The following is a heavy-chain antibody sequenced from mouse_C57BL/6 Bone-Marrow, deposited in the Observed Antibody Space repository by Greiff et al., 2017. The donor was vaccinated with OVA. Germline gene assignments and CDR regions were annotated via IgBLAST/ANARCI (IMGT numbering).Heavy chain of an antibody. D-gene: IGHD2-2*01. CDR3: ARRRGGYEDYAMDY. V-gene: IGHV8-12*01. Sequence: QVTLKESGPGILQSSQTLSLTCSFSGFSLSTSGMGVSWIRQPSGKGLEWLAHIYWDDDKRYNPSLKSRLTISKDTSRNQVFLKITSVDTADTATYYCARRRGGYEDYAMDYWGQGTSVTVSS. J-gene: IGHJ4*01. CDR1: GFSLSTSGMG. CDR2: IYWDDDK.